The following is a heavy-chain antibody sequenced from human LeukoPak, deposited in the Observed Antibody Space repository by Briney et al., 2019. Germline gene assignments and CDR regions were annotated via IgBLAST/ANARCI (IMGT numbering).Heavy chain of an antibody. CDR1: GGTFSSYA. Sequence: ASVKVSCKASGGTFSSYAISWVRQAPGQGLEWMGGIIPIFGTANYAQKFQGRVTITTDESTSTAYMELSSLRSEDTAVYYCVRDHGFDFWSWFDPWGQGTLVTVSS. V-gene: IGHV1-69*05. CDR2: IIPIFGTA. J-gene: IGHJ5*02. CDR3: VRDHGFDFWSWFDP. D-gene: IGHD3-3*01.